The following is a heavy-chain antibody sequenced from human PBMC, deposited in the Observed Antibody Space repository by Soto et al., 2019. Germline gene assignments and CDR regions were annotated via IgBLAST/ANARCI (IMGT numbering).Heavy chain of an antibody. CDR1: GFTFSSYG. CDR3: ERDRPADRRRLGDAFDI. CDR2: VSYDEITK. J-gene: IGHJ3*02. V-gene: IGHV3-30*03. Sequence: PGWSLRLSCAASGFTFSSYGMNWVRQAPGKGLKWVAVVSYDEITKYYADSVKGRFTISRDNAKNSLYLQMNSLRAEDTAVYYCERDRPADRRRLGDAFDIWGQGTMVTVSS. D-gene: IGHD6-6*01.